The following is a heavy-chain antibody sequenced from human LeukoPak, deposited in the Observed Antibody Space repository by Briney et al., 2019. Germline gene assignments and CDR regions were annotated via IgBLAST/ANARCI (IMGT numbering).Heavy chain of an antibody. V-gene: IGHV3-23*01. J-gene: IGHJ1*01. CDR3: AKDQGYSYGYGTYFQH. Sequence: PGGSLRLSCAASGFTFSAHYMDWVRQAPGKGLEWVSAISGSGGSTYYADSVKGRFTISRDNSKNTLYLQMNSLRAEDTAVYYCAKDQGYSYGYGTYFQHWGQGTLVTVSS. CDR1: GFTFSAHY. D-gene: IGHD5-18*01. CDR2: ISGSGGST.